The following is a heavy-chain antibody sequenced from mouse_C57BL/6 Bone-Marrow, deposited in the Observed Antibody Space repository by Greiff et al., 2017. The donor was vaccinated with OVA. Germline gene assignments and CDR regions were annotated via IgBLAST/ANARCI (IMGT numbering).Heavy chain of an antibody. CDR1: GYTFTDYE. J-gene: IGHJ4*01. Sequence: QVQLQQSGAELVRPGASVTLSCTASGYTFTDYEMHWVKQTPVHGLEWIGAIDPETGGTAYNQKFKGKAILTADKSSSTAYMELRSLTSEDSAVYYCTRGFYYYGSSYDYYAMDYWGQGTSVTVSS. CDR2: IDPETGGT. D-gene: IGHD1-1*01. CDR3: TRGFYYYGSSYDYYAMDY. V-gene: IGHV1-15*01.